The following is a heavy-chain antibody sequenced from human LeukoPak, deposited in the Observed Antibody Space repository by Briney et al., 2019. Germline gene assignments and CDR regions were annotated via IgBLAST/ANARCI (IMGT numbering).Heavy chain of an antibody. CDR2: IIPIFGTA. V-gene: IGHV1-69*05. J-gene: IGHJ5*02. D-gene: IGHD1-26*01. CDR3: ARDLPLSYFWFDP. CDR1: GGTFSSYA. Sequence: SVKISCKASGGTFSSYAISWVRQAPGQGLEWMGRIIPIFGTANYAQKFQGRVTITTDESTSTAYMELSSLRSEDTAVYYCARDLPLSYFWFDPWGQGTLVTVSS.